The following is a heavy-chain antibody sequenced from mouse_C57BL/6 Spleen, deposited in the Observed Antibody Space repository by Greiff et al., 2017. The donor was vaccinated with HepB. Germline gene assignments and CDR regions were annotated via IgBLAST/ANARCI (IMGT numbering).Heavy chain of an antibody. CDR3: ARGAYYSKFAY. V-gene: IGHV1-18*01. J-gene: IGHJ3*01. Sequence: EVQLQQSGPELVKPGASVKIPCKASGYTFTDYNMDWVKQSHGKSLEWIGDINPNNGGTIYNQKFKGKATLTVDKSSSTAYMELRSLTSDDTAVYYCARGAYYSKFAYWGQGTLVTVSA. CDR2: INPNNGGT. D-gene: IGHD2-5*01. CDR1: GYTFTDYN.